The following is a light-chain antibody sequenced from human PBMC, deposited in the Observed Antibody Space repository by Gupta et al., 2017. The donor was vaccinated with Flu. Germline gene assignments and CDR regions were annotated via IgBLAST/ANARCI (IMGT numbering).Light chain of an antibody. J-gene: IGKJ2*01. CDR1: QNIGNY. CDR3: QQGYGTPPT. CDR2: SAS. V-gene: IGKV1-39*01. Sequence: DIQMTQSPSSLSASVGDRVTITCRPSQNIGNYLNWYQQKPGKAPNLLISSASNLQRGVPSRFSGSGSGTEFTLTISSLHLEDFATYSCQQGYGTPPTFGQGTKLEIK.